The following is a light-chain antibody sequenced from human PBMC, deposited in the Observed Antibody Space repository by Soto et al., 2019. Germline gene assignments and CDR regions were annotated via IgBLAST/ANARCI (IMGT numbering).Light chain of an antibody. CDR1: SSNIGNNY. V-gene: IGLV1-51*02. J-gene: IGLJ3*02. CDR3: GTWDSSLSAGV. CDR2: ENN. Sequence: QSVLTQPPSVSAAPGQKVTISCCGSSSNIGNNYVSWYQQLPGTAPKLLIYENNKRPSGIPDRVSGSKSGTSATLGITGLQTGDEADYYCGTWDSSLSAGVFGGGTKVTVL.